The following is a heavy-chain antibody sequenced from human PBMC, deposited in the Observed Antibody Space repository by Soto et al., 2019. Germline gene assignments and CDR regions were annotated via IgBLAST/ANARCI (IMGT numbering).Heavy chain of an antibody. Sequence: PSGTLALTRTFSGGSVSIGSYSGSWIRQPPGKGLEGIGYIYYSGSTNYNPSLKSRVTISVDTSKNQFSLKLSSVTAADTAVYYCARDRGILWFGELTHSYYYYYYGMGVWGQGTTVTVSS. V-gene: IGHV4-61*01. J-gene: IGHJ6*02. CDR2: IYYSGST. CDR1: GGSVSIGSYS. CDR3: ARDRGILWFGELTHSYYYYYYGMGV. D-gene: IGHD3-10*01.